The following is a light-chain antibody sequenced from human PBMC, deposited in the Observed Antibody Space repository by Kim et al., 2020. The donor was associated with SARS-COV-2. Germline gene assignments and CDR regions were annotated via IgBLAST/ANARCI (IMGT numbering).Light chain of an antibody. CDR3: QHRQT. Sequence: STLAASVGDRVTRTCRDSQSVSRWLAWYQQKPGKAHKLLIYDGSNLQSGVPSRFSGSGSGTEFTLTIRSLQPDDFAIYYCQHRQTFGQGTKVDIK. V-gene: IGKV1-5*01. CDR2: DGS. CDR1: QSVSRW. J-gene: IGKJ1*01.